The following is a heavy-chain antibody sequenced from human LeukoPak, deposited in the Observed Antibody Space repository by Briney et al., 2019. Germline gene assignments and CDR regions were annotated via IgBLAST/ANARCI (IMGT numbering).Heavy chain of an antibody. V-gene: IGHV4-39*01. CDR1: GGSISSSSYY. CDR3: ARHALKGGGNWFDP. D-gene: IGHD3-16*01. CDR2: IYYSGST. J-gene: IGHJ5*02. Sequence: SETLSLTCTVSGGSISSSSYYWGWIRQPPGKGREWIGSIYYSGSTYYNPSLKSRVTISVDTSKNQFSLKLSSVTAADTAVYYCARHALKGGGNWFDPWGQGTLVTVSS.